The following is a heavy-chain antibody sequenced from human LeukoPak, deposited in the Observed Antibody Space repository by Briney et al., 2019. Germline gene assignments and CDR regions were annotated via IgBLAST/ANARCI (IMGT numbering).Heavy chain of an antibody. CDR3: ARIETVADAFDI. CDR2: INQDGSEK. CDR1: GFTFSSYW. J-gene: IGHJ3*02. D-gene: IGHD1-1*01. V-gene: IGHV3-7*05. Sequence: GGSLRLSCVASGFTFSSYWMAWVRQAPGKGLEWVANINQDGSEKNYVDSVKGRFTISRDNAKNSPCLQMNSLRAEDTAVYYCARIETVADAFDIWGQGTLVTVSS.